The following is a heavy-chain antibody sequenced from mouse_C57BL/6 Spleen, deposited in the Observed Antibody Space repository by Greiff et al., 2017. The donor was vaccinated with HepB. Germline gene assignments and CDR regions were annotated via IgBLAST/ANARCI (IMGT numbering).Heavy chain of an antibody. J-gene: IGHJ4*01. D-gene: IGHD1-1*01. CDR2: IDPSDSYT. Sequence: QVQLQQPGAELVKPGASVKLSCKASGYTFTSYCMQWVKQRPGQGLEWIGEIDPSDSYTNYNQKFKGKATLTVDTSSSTAYMQLSSLTSEDSAVYYCARYGSSMDYWGQGTSVTVSS. V-gene: IGHV1-50*01. CDR3: ARYGSSMDY. CDR1: GYTFTSYC.